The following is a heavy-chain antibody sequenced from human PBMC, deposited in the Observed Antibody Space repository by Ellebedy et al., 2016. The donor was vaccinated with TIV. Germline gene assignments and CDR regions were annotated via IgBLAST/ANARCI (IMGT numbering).Heavy chain of an antibody. Sequence: PGGSLRLSCVASGFTFSDYYMSWIRQAPGKGLEWVSTISTSSSYTKCADSVKGLFTVSRDDAKNSLYLHMNSLKAEETAVYYCVRTGRPWFDYWGQGTLVTVSS. CDR3: VRTGRPWFDY. CDR2: ISTSSSYT. D-gene: IGHD2-8*02. CDR1: GFTFSDYY. J-gene: IGHJ4*02. V-gene: IGHV3-11*06.